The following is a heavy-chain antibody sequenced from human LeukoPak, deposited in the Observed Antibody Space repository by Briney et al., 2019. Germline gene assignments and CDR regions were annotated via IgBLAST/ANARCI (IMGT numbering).Heavy chain of an antibody. Sequence: SETLSLTCTVSGGSISSYYWSWIRQPPGKGLGWIGYIYYSGSTNYNPSLKSRVTISVDTSKNQFSLKLSSVTAADTAVYYCARAAYYYDSSGYYYASFYFDYWGQGTLVTVSS. CDR3: ARAAYYYDSSGYYYASFYFDY. D-gene: IGHD3-22*01. J-gene: IGHJ4*02. CDR1: GGSISSYY. CDR2: IYYSGST. V-gene: IGHV4-59*01.